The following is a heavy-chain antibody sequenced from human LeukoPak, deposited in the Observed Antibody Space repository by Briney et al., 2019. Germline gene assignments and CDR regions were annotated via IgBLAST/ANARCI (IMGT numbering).Heavy chain of an antibody. Sequence: SETLSLTCAVYGGSFSGYYWSWIRQPPGKGLEWIGEIDHSGRTNSNPSLKSRVTISVDMSKNQFSLRLSSVTAADTAVYYCARDNGDGYKVYGMDVWGQGTTVTVSS. D-gene: IGHD5-24*01. CDR3: ARDNGDGYKVYGMDV. CDR2: IDHSGRT. J-gene: IGHJ6*02. CDR1: GGSFSGYY. V-gene: IGHV4-34*01.